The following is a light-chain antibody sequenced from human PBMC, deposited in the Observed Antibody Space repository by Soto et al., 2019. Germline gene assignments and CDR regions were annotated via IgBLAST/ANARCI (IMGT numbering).Light chain of an antibody. CDR3: QQRSSWPIT. Sequence: EIVLTQSPATLSLSPGQRATLSCRASQSVSSYLAWYQQKPGQAPRLLIYDTSSRATGIPARFSGSGSVTDFTLTISSLEPEDFAVYYCQQRSSWPITFGQGTRLEI. CDR2: DTS. J-gene: IGKJ5*01. V-gene: IGKV3-11*01. CDR1: QSVSSY.